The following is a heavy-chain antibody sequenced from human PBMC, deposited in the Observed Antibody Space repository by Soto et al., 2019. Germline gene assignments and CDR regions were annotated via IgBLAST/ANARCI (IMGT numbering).Heavy chain of an antibody. CDR1: GFTFSSYA. D-gene: IGHD6-19*01. Sequence: QVQLVESGGGVVQPGRSLRLSCAASGFTFSSYAMHWVRQAPGKGLEWVAVISYDGSNKYYADSVKGRFTISRDNSKNTLYLQMNSLRAEDTAVYYCARARIAVAGTYYYGMDVWGQGTTVTVSS. V-gene: IGHV3-30-3*01. CDR3: ARARIAVAGTYYYGMDV. CDR2: ISYDGSNK. J-gene: IGHJ6*02.